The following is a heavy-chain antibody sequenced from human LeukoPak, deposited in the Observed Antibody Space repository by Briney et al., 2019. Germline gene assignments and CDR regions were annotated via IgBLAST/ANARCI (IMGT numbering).Heavy chain of an antibody. CDR1: GFTFNSYG. J-gene: IGHJ4*02. D-gene: IGHD6-13*01. Sequence: GGSLRLSCAASGFTFNSYGMHWVRQAPGKGLEWVAVIWYDGSNKYYADSVKGRFTISRDNSKNTLYLQMNSLRAEDTAVYYCAKGGSYSSSWLDYWGQGTLVTVSS. CDR2: IWYDGSNK. CDR3: AKGGSYSSSWLDY. V-gene: IGHV3-33*06.